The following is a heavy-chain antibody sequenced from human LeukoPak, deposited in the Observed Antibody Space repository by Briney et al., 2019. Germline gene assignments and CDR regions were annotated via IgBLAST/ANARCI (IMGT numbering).Heavy chain of an antibody. CDR2: IDPGDSFM. J-gene: IGHJ4*02. CDR3: ARDGGGVSSWVSH. CDR1: GYSFSSYW. V-gene: IGHV5-10-1*01. Sequence: PGESLKISCKGSGYSFSSYWISWVRQIPGKGLEWMGRIDPGDSFMKYRPSLEGRVTISADKSLSTVYLQWSSLKASDTAIYYCARDGGGVSSWVSHWGQGTLVTVSS. D-gene: IGHD2-8*02.